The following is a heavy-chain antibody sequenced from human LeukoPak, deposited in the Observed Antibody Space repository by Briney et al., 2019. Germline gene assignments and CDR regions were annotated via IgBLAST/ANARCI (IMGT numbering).Heavy chain of an antibody. J-gene: IGHJ6*02. CDR1: VYSFTSYW. V-gene: IGHV5-51*01. CDR3: ARLGDCGMDV. CDR2: INPADSDT. Sequence: KVSCKGYVYSFTSYWIGWVRQMPGKGLEWMGIINPADSDTRYSPSFQGQVTISTDKSISTAYPQWSSLKASDTAMYYCARLGDCGMDVWGQGTTVAVSS.